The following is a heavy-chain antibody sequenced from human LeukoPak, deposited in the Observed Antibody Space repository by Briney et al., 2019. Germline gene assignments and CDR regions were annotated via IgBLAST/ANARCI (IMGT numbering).Heavy chain of an antibody. CDR3: AGIELELSVRLYYFDY. CDR2: IIPIFGTA. Sequence: GASVKVSCKASGGTFSSYAISWVRQAPGQGLEWMGGIIPIFGTANYAQKFQGRVTITADKSTSTAYMELSSLRSEDTAVYYCAGIELELSVRLYYFDYWGQGTLVTVSS. J-gene: IGHJ4*02. V-gene: IGHV1-69*06. CDR1: GGTFSSYA. D-gene: IGHD1-7*01.